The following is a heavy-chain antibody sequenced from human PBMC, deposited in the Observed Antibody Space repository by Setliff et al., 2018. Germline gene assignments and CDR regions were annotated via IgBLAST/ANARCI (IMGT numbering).Heavy chain of an antibody. CDR2: IYHRGRK. J-gene: IGHJ3*02. V-gene: IGHV4-38-2*01. Sequence: SETLSLTCAVSGASINSGHYWGWIRQPPGKGLEWIATIYHRGRKYYNPSLQSRVSVSLGTSKNHFSLRLSSVTAADTAVYYCASPRRDDLDSPFDAFDIWGQGTKVTVSS. D-gene: IGHD3-3*01. CDR3: ASPRRDDLDSPFDAFDI. CDR1: GASINSGHY.